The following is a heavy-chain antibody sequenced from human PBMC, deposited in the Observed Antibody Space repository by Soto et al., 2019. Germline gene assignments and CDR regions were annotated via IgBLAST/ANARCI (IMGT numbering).Heavy chain of an antibody. CDR1: GGSISSSSYY. CDR3: ATPNDFWSGYYPRHFDY. J-gene: IGHJ4*02. D-gene: IGHD3-3*01. CDR2: IYYSGST. Sequence: PSETLSLTCSVSGGSISSSSYYWGWIRQPPGKGLEWIGSIYYSGSTYYNPSLKSRVTISVDTSKNQFSLKLSSVTAADTAVYYCATPNDFWSGYYPRHFDYWGQGTLVTVSS. V-gene: IGHV4-39*01.